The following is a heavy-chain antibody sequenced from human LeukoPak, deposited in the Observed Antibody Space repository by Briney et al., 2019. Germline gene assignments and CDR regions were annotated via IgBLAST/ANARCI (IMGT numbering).Heavy chain of an antibody. CDR2: IRYDASDK. V-gene: IGHV3-30*02. J-gene: IGHJ6*04. CDR3: ASIATDV. Sequence: GESLKISCAASGFIFSNYGIHWVRQAPGKGLEWVAFIRYDASDKYYADSVKGRFTISRDNAKNSLYLQMNSLRAEDTALYYCASIATDVWGKGTTVTVSS. CDR1: GFIFSNYG. D-gene: IGHD1-26*01.